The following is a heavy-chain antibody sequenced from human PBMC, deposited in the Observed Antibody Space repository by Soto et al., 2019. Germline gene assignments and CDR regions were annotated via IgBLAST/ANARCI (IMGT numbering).Heavy chain of an antibody. V-gene: IGHV1-18*01. Sequence: QVQLVQSGAEVREPGASVKVSCKASGYTFTNYGISWVRQAPGQGLEWIGWISAYNGKIDYAQKVQGRITMTTDTSTSTAFIELRSLRSDDTAVYSCARDSIPQMYYYGTDVWGQGTTVIVSS. D-gene: IGHD3-16*01. J-gene: IGHJ6*02. CDR3: ARDSIPQMYYYGTDV. CDR1: GYTFTNYG. CDR2: ISAYNGKI.